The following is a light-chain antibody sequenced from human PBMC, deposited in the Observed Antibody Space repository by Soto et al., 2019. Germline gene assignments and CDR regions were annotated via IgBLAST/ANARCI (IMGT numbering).Light chain of an antibody. J-gene: IGLJ2*01. V-gene: IGLV2-8*01. Sequence: QSALTQPPSASGSPGQSVTISSTGTISDVVGYNYVSWYRQHPGKAPKLMIYEVNKRPSGVPDRFSGSKSGNTASLTVSGLQAEDEADYFCSSYAGRNNFVFGGGTKLTVL. CDR3: SSYAGRNNFV. CDR2: EVN. CDR1: ISDVVGYNY.